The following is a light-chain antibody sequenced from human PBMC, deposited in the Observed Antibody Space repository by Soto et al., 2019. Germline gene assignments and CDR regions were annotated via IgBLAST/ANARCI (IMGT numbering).Light chain of an antibody. CDR1: QGISSA. CDR2: DAS. CDR3: QHFNSYPPA. J-gene: IGKJ1*01. Sequence: AIQLTQSPSSLSASEGDRVTITCRASQGISSALAWYQQKPGKAPKLLIYDASSLESGVQSSFSGSGSGTDFPLTISTLQPEDFATYYFQHFNSYPPAFGKGNRVDIK. V-gene: IGKV1-13*02.